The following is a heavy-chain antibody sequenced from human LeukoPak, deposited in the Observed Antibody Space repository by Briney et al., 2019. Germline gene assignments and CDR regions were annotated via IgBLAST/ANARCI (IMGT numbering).Heavy chain of an antibody. Sequence: SETLSLTCTVSGASISSTTYYWGWIRQPPGKGLEWIGSIYYSGSTYYNPSLKSRVTISVDTSKNQFSLKLSSVTAADTAVYYCARVGRVLNPGDILTGYYYYYYYMDVWGKGTTVTISS. CDR1: GASISSTTYY. CDR3: ARVGRVLNPGDILTGYYYYYYYMDV. CDR2: IYYSGST. J-gene: IGHJ6*03. D-gene: IGHD3-9*01. V-gene: IGHV4-39*01.